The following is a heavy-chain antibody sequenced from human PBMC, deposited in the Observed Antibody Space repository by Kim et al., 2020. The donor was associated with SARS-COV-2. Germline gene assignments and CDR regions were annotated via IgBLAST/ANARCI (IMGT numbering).Heavy chain of an antibody. Sequence: GGSLRLSCAASGFTFDDYAMHWVRQAPGKGLEWVSGISWNSGSIGYADSVKGRFTISRDNAKNSLYLQMNSLRAEDTALYYCARVFYYGSGSYYPRYYYYGMDVWGQGTTVTVSS. CDR2: ISWNSGSI. D-gene: IGHD3-10*01. J-gene: IGHJ6*02. CDR1: GFTFDDYA. CDR3: ARVFYYGSGSYYPRYYYYGMDV. V-gene: IGHV3-9*01.